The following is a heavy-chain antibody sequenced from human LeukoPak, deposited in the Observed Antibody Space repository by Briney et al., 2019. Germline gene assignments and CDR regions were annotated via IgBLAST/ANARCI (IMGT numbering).Heavy chain of an antibody. CDR3: ARSPSSSWNGPWFDP. J-gene: IGHJ5*02. V-gene: IGHV4-59*01. CDR2: IYYSGST. D-gene: IGHD6-13*01. CDR1: GGSISSYY. Sequence: TSETLSLTCTVSGGSISSYYWSWIRQPPGKGLEWIGYIYYSGSTNYNPSLKSRVTISVDTSKNQFSLKLSSVTAADTAVYYCARSPSSSWNGPWFDPWGQGTLVTVSS.